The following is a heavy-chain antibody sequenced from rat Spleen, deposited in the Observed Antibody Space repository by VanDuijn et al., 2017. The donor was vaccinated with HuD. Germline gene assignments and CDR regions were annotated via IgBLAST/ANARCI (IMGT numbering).Heavy chain of an antibody. Sequence: QVQLKESGPGLVQPSQTLSLTCTVSGFSLPNYHVSWVRQPPGKSLVWVGVIWAGGGTNYNSAIKSRLSISRDTSKSKVFLKMNSLQTEDTAMYFCAVYNSGYKGAFDYWGQGVMVTVSS. J-gene: IGHJ2*01. CDR3: AVYNSGYKGAFDY. CDR1: GFSLPNYH. CDR2: IWAGGGT. V-gene: IGHV2S61*01. D-gene: IGHD4-3*01.